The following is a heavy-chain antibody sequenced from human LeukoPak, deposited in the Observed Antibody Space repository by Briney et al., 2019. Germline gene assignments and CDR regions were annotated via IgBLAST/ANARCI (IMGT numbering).Heavy chain of an antibody. D-gene: IGHD6-19*01. V-gene: IGHV4-59*11. CDR1: GDSISSHY. J-gene: IGHJ4*02. CDR3: ARGGWYLDY. Sequence: SETLSLTCTVSGDSISSHYWSWVRQPPGKGLEWIGYIHSSGSTDYNPSPKSRVTVSVDTSKNQFSLKLISVTAADTAVYYCARGGWYLDYWGQGTLVTVSS. CDR2: IHSSGST.